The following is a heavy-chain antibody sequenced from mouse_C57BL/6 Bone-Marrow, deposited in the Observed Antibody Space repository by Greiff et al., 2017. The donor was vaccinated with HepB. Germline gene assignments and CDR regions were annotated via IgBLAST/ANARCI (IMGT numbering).Heavy chain of an antibody. D-gene: IGHD2-5*01. CDR1: GFTFSSYA. CDR3: TKDSNYSYYYAMDY. CDR2: ISDGGSYT. V-gene: IGHV5-4*03. Sequence: EVKLVESGGGLVKPGGSLKLSCAASGFTFSSYAMSWVRQTPEKRLEWVATISDGGSYTYYPDNVKGRFTISRDNAKNNLYLQMSHLKSEDTAVYYCTKDSNYSYYYAMDYWGQGTSVTVSS. J-gene: IGHJ4*01.